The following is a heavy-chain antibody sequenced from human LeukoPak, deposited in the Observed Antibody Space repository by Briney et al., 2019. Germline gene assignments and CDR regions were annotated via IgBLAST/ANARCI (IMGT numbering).Heavy chain of an antibody. J-gene: IGHJ3*02. CDR2: IKITFDGGTT. D-gene: IGHD2-15*01. Sequence: GGSLRLSCAASDFTFNKDWMNWVRQAPGKGLEWVGRIKITFDGGTTDYAAPVKGRFPVSRDDSKKTLYLQMNSLKIEDTAVYYCTTGGNVMVADTRAFDIWGQGTMLTVSS. CDR1: DFTFNKDW. CDR3: TTGGNVMVADTRAFDI. V-gene: IGHV3-15*07.